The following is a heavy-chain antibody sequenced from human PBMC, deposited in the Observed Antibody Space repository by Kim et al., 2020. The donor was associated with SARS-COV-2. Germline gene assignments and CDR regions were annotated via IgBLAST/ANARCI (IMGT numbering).Heavy chain of an antibody. D-gene: IGHD6-13*01. CDR3: ARDRAVAAAGRGRGMDV. V-gene: IGHV4-61*01. CDR1: GGSVSSGSYY. CDR2: IYYSGST. Sequence: SETLSLTCTVSGGSVSSGSYYWSWIRQPPGKGLEWIGYIYYSGSTNYNPSLKSRVTISVDTSKNQFSLKLSSVTAADTAVYYCARDRAVAAAGRGRGMDVWGQGTTVTVSS. J-gene: IGHJ6*02.